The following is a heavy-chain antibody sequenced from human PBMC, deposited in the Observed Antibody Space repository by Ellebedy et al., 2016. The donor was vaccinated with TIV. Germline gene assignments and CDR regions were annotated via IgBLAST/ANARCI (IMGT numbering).Heavy chain of an antibody. D-gene: IGHD3-10*01. CDR3: ARDFPNYYGSGSPDFDY. Sequence: AASVKVSCKVSGYTLTELSMHWVRQAPGKGLEWMGGFDPEDGETIYAQKFQGRVTMTEDTSTDTAYMELSSLRSEDTAVYYCARDFPNYYGSGSPDFDYWGQGTLVTVSS. CDR2: FDPEDGET. CDR1: GYTLTELS. J-gene: IGHJ4*02. V-gene: IGHV1-24*01.